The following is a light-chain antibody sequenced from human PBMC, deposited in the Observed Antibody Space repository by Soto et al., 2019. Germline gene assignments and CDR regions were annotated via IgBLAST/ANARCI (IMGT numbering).Light chain of an antibody. CDR2: GAS. CDR1: QSVSSS. J-gene: IGKJ1*01. V-gene: IGKV3-15*01. Sequence: EILMTQSPXTLSVSPGERATLSCRAGQSVSSSLAWYQQKPGQAPRLLIYGASTRATGIPARFSGSGSGTDFTLTISSLQSEDFAVYYCQQYNNWPRTFGQGTKVEI. CDR3: QQYNNWPRT.